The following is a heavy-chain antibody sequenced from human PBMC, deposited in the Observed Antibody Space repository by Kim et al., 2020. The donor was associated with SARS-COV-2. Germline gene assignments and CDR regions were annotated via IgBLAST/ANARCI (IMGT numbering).Heavy chain of an antibody. CDR3: ARGPYYYGSVSLDDAFD. CDR2: ISYDGSNK. Sequence: GGSLRLSCAASGFTFSSYAMHWVRQAPGKGLEWVAVISYDGSNKYYVDSVKGRFTISRDNSKNTLYLQMNSLRAEDTAVYYCARGPYYYGSVSLDDAFD. D-gene: IGHD3-10*01. CDR1: GFTFSSYA. V-gene: IGHV3-30*04. J-gene: IGHJ3*02.